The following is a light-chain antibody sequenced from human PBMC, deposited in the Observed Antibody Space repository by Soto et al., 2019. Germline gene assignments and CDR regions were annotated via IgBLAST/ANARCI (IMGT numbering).Light chain of an antibody. V-gene: IGLV2-14*01. Sequence: QSALTQPASVSGSPGQSITISCTGTSSDIGGYNYVSWYQQYPGKAPKLMIYEVSNRPSGVSNRFSGSKSGNTASLTISGVQAGDEACYLCSSNWSSNTPRVFGRGTKLTVL. CDR2: EVS. CDR3: SSNWSSNTPRV. CDR1: SSDIGGYNY. J-gene: IGLJ3*02.